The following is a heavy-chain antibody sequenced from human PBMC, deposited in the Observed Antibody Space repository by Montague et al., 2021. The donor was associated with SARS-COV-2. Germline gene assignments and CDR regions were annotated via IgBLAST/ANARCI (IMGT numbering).Heavy chain of an antibody. V-gene: IGHV4-39*01. Sequence: SETLSLTCDVSGDSFSGSTYYWAWIRQPPGMGLDWIVNIYYSSSTMYNPSLRIRVTMSVDTSKNPFSLHLNLVTAADTSVYYCARSLTGLAPPIDPWGQGTLVTVSS. CDR2: IYYSSST. CDR3: ARSLTGLAPPIDP. CDR1: GDSFSGSTYY. J-gene: IGHJ5*02.